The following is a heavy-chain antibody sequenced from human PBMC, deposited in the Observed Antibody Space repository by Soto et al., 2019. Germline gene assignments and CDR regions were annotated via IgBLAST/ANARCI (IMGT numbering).Heavy chain of an antibody. CDR1: GFTFRIYS. CDR3: ARDATFGTKGGSFDI. J-gene: IGHJ3*02. V-gene: IGHV3-33*01. CDR2: MWYDGTNK. Sequence: PGGSLRLSXAASGFTFRIYSMHWVRQSPGKGLEWVAVMWYDGTNKYYGESVKGRFTISRDNSENTLYLQMNSLRVEDTAVYYCARDATFGTKGGSFDIWGHGTLVTVS. D-gene: IGHD3-16*01.